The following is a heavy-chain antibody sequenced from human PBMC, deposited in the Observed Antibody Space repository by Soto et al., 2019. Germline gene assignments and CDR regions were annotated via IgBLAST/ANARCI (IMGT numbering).Heavy chain of an antibody. Sequence: SETLSLTCTVSGGSISSSSYYWGWIRQPPGKGLEWIGSIYYSGSTYYNPSLKSRVTISVDTSKNQFSLKLSSVTAADTAVYYCARLAIVGLSGPNYWGQGTLVTVSS. J-gene: IGHJ4*02. D-gene: IGHD1-26*01. CDR3: ARLAIVGLSGPNY. CDR1: GGSISSSSYY. V-gene: IGHV4-39*01. CDR2: IYYSGST.